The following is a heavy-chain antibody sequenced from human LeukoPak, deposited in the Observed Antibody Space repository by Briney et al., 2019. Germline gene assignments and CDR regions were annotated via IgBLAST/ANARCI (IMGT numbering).Heavy chain of an antibody. J-gene: IGHJ4*02. D-gene: IGHD4-11*01. Sequence: GASVKVSCKASGGTFSSYAISWVRQAPGQGLEWMGGIIPIFGTANYAQKFQGRVTITADKSTSTAYMELSSLRSEDTAVYYCARVQRGTVTIDYWGQGTLVTVSS. CDR2: IIPIFGTA. CDR3: ARVQRGTVTIDY. V-gene: IGHV1-69*06. CDR1: GGTFSSYA.